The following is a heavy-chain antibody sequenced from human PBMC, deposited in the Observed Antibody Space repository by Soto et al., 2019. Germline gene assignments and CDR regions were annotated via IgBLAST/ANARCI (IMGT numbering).Heavy chain of an antibody. D-gene: IGHD1-26*01. CDR1: GFTFSSYA. CDR3: AKDAWDLLRGFDP. CDR2: ISGSSGGT. V-gene: IGHV3-23*01. Sequence: EVQLLESGGGLVQPGGSLRLSCAASGFTFSSYAMSWVRQAPGKGLEWVSSISGSSGGTNYADSVKGRFTISRDNSKNTLYLQMNSLRAEDTAVYYCAKDAWDLLRGFDPWGQGIQVAVAS. J-gene: IGHJ5*02.